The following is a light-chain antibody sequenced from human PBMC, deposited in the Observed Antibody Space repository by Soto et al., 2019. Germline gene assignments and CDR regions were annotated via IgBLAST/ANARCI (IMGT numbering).Light chain of an antibody. CDR3: SSYTSSSTLVV. J-gene: IGLJ2*01. CDR1: RSKVGGYNY. V-gene: IGLV2-14*01. Sequence: QSVLTQPASVSGSPGQSITISCTGTRSKVGGYNYVSWYQQHPGKAPKLMIYDVSNRPSGVSNRFSGSKSGNTASLTISGLQAEDEADYYCSSYTSSSTLVVFGGGTKVTVL. CDR2: DVS.